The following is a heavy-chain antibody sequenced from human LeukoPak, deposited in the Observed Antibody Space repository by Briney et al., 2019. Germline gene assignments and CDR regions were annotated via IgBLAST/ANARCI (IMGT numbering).Heavy chain of an antibody. J-gene: IGHJ6*03. CDR1: GFTFSSYW. Sequence: GGSLRLSCAASGFTFSSYWMSWVRQAPGKGLEWVANIKPDGSDQYYVDSVKGRFTISRDNAKNSLYLQMNSLRAEDTAVYYCAKPDLSAPYYYMDVWGKGTTVTVSS. CDR2: IKPDGSDQ. V-gene: IGHV3-7*03. CDR3: AKPDLSAPYYYMDV.